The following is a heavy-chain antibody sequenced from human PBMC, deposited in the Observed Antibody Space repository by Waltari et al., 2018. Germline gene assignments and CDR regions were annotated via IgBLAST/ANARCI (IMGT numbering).Heavy chain of an antibody. J-gene: IGHJ6*03. V-gene: IGHV3-48*03. Sequence: EVQVVESGGGLVQPGGSLRLSCAASGFTFSNYEMKWVRQAPGKGLEWVSYISNSGSTVYYADSVKGRFTISRDNAKNSLYLEMNRLRAEDTAVYYCARPSTEYYYYYYYMDVWGKGTTVTVS. CDR2: ISNSGSTV. CDR3: ARPSTEYYYYYYYMDV. CDR1: GFTFSNYE.